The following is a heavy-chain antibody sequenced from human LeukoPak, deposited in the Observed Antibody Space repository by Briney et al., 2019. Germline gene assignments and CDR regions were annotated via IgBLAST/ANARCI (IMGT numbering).Heavy chain of an antibody. V-gene: IGHV4-34*01. CDR1: GGSISGYY. CDR3: ARGWWGYSSGWYPYYYYYGMDV. J-gene: IGHJ6*02. Sequence: PSETLSLTCTVSGGSISGYYWSWIRQPPGKGLEWIGEINHSGSTNYNPSLKSRVTISVDTSKNQFSLKLSSVTAADTAVYYCARGWWGYSSGWYPYYYYYGMDVWGQGTTVTVSS. CDR2: INHSGST. D-gene: IGHD6-19*01.